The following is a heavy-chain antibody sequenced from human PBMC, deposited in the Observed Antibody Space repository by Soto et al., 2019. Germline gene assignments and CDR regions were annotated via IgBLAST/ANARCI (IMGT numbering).Heavy chain of an antibody. V-gene: IGHV4-39*07. Sequence: SETLSLTCTVSGGSISSGGYYWSWIRQHPGKGLEWIGEIYHSGSTNYNPSLKSRVTISVDTSKNQFSLKLSSVTAADTAVYYSARWWFGELSGAFDIWGQGTMVTVSS. J-gene: IGHJ3*02. CDR3: ARWWFGELSGAFDI. CDR1: GGSISSGGYY. D-gene: IGHD3-10*01. CDR2: IYHSGST.